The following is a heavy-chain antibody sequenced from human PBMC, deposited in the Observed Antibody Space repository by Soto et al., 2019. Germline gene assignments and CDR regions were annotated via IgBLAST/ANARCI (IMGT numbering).Heavy chain of an antibody. CDR2: ISYDGSNK. CDR1: GFTFSSYA. D-gene: IGHD6-19*01. CDR3: ARVATQWRFDD. Sequence: PGGSLRLSCAASGFTFSSYAMHWVRQAPGKGLEWVAVISYDGSNKYYADSVKGRFTISTDNSKNTLYLQMNSLRAEDTAVYYCARVATQWRFDDWGQGTLVTVSS. J-gene: IGHJ4*02. V-gene: IGHV3-30-3*01.